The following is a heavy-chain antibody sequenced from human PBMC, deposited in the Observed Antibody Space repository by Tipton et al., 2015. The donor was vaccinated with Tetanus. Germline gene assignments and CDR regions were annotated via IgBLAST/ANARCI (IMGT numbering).Heavy chain of an antibody. CDR2: INPSGSA. V-gene: IGHV4-34*01. CDR3: ARGSKGSTAWFPDHYGMDV. CDR1: GASINAGGYL. J-gene: IGHJ6*02. Sequence: TLSLTCNVSGASINAGGYLWTWIRQPPVKGLEWIGEINPSGSANYNPSLKSRVTISVDTSKNRVSLKLNSVTAADTAVYYCARGSKGSTAWFPDHYGMDVWGQGTTVTVSS. D-gene: IGHD6-19*01.